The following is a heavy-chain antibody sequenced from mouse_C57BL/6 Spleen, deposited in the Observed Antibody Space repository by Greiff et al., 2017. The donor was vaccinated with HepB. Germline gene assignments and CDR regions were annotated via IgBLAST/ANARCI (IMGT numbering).Heavy chain of an antibody. V-gene: IGHV1-82*01. CDR1: GYAFSSSW. J-gene: IGHJ3*01. D-gene: IGHD2-5*01. CDR2: IYPGDGDT. Sequence: QVQLQQSGPELVKPGASVKISCKASGYAFSSSWMNWVKQRPGKGLEWIGRIYPGDGDTNYNGKFKGKATLTADKSSSTAYMQLSSLTSEDSAVYFCARGVYYSNYDWFAYWGQGTLVTVSA. CDR3: ARGVYYSNYDWFAY.